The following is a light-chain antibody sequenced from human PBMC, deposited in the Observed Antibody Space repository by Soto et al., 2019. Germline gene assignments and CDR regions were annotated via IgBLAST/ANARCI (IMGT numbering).Light chain of an antibody. CDR3: QQFNDYPLT. CDR1: RAISSY. Sequence: DIQLTQSPSFLSASVGDRVTITCRASRAISSYLAWYQQRPGEAPKLLIFAASTLQSGVPSRFSGSGSGTEVHLTISSLQPEDFATYYCQQFNDYPLTFGGGTKVEIK. CDR2: AAS. J-gene: IGKJ4*01. V-gene: IGKV1-9*01.